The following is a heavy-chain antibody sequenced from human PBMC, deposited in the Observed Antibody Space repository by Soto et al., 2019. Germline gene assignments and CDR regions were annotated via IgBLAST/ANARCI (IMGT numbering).Heavy chain of an antibody. V-gene: IGHV1-58*01. CDR2: IVVGNGNT. J-gene: IGHJ3*01. D-gene: IGHD2-2*01. CDR1: GFSFSSSA. CDR3: AAWPKYADAFDV. Sequence: QMQLVQSGPDVKKPGTSVKVSCKATGFSFSSSAVQWVRQARGQRLEWIGWIVVGNGNTNYAPKFQERVTITRDMSTSTAYMELTSLRSEDTAVYYCAAWPKYADAFDVWGRGTLVTVSS.